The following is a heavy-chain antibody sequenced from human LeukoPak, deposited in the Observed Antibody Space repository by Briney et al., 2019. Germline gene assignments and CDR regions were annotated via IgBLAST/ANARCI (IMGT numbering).Heavy chain of an antibody. CDR2: IYYSGST. V-gene: IGHV4-59*01. Sequence: SETLSLTCTVSGGSISSYYWSWIRQPPGKGLEWIGYIYYSGSTNYNPSLKSRVTISVDTSKNQFSLKLSSVTAADTAVYYCARGGWLQAAAAFDIWGQGTMVTVSS. D-gene: IGHD5-24*01. J-gene: IGHJ3*02. CDR3: ARGGWLQAAAAFDI. CDR1: GGSISSYY.